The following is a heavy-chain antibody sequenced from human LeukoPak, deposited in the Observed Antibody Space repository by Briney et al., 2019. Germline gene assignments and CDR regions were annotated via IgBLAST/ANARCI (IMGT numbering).Heavy chain of an antibody. CDR2: IHTSGSA. D-gene: IGHD1-26*01. J-gene: IGHJ5*02. V-gene: IGHV4-4*07. Sequence: SETLSLTCTVSGGSISTYYWSWIRQPAGKGLEWIGRIHTSGSANYNPSLKSRVTISVDKSKNQFSLKLSSVTAADTAVYYCARGLVGTTGEQTWFDPWGQGTLLTVSS. CDR1: GGSISTYY. CDR3: ARGLVGTTGEQTWFDP.